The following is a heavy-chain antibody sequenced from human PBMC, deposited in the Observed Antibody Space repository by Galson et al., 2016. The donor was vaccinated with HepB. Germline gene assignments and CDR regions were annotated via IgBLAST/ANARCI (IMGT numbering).Heavy chain of an antibody. Sequence: SLRLSCAASGFAFSDYYMSWIRQAPGKGPEWIAYIAGRSTTLYLSDSVKGRFTVSRDNTKGSLFLQMADLRAEDTATYFCARDREAETTMPTFDLWGQGVLVTVSS. J-gene: IGHJ5*02. CDR1: GFAFSDYY. D-gene: IGHD4-17*01. CDR2: IAGRSTTL. V-gene: IGHV3-11*01. CDR3: ARDREAETTMPTFDL.